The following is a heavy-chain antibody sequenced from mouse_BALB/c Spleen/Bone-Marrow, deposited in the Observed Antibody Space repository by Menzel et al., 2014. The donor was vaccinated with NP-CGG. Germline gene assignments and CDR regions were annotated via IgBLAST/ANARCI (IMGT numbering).Heavy chain of an antibody. Sequence: QVQLQQSGPELVKPGASVKMSCKASGYTFTDYVIDWVKQRTGQGLEWIGEIYPGSGSTYYTEKFEGKATLTADKSSNTAYMQLSSLISEGSAVYFCATYYAMDYWGQGTSVTVSS. CDR1: GYTFTDYV. D-gene: IGHD6-5*01. CDR2: IYPGSGST. CDR3: ATYYAMDY. V-gene: IGHV1-77*01. J-gene: IGHJ4*01.